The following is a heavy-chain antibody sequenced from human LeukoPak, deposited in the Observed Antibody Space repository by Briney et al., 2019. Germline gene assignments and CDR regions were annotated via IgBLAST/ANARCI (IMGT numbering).Heavy chain of an antibody. V-gene: IGHV3-21*04. D-gene: IGHD1-26*01. CDR2: ISSSSIYM. CDR1: GFTFSSYS. Sequence: GGSLRLSCAASGFTFSSYSMNWVRQAPGKGLEWVSSISSSSIYMYYADSVKGRFTISRDKAKNSLYLQMNSLRAEDTALYYCARVGGSYEGDYWGQGTLVTVSS. CDR3: ARVGGSYEGDY. J-gene: IGHJ4*02.